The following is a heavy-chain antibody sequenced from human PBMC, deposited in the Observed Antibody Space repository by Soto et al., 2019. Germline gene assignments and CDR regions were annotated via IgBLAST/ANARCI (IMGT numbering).Heavy chain of an antibody. V-gene: IGHV3-30*18. Sequence: HPGGSLRLSCAASGFTVSSYVMHWVRQAPGKGLEWVAKISYDGDYKYYADSVKGRFTISRDNSKNTLYLQMNSLRAEDTALYYCAKDRGRYCSGGSCYLFDYWGQGIMVTVSS. CDR2: ISYDGDYK. D-gene: IGHD2-15*01. CDR3: AKDRGRYCSGGSCYLFDY. J-gene: IGHJ4*02. CDR1: GFTVSSYV.